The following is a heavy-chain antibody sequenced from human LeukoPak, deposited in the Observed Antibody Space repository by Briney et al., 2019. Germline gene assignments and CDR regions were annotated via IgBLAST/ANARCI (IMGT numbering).Heavy chain of an antibody. J-gene: IGHJ4*02. V-gene: IGHV4-34*01. CDR2: INHSGST. CDR3: ARGPSPSGDFSFGY. CDR1: GGSFSGYY. D-gene: IGHD4-17*01. Sequence: SETLSLTCAVYGGSFSGYYWSWIRQPPGKGLEWIGEINHSGSTNYNPSLKSRVTISVDTSKNQFSLKLSSVTAADTAVYYCARGPSPSGDFSFGYWGQGTLDTVSS.